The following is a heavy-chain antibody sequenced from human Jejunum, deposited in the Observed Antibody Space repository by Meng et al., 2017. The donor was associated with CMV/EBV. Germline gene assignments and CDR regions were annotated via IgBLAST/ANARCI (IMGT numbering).Heavy chain of an antibody. V-gene: IGHV3-23*01. D-gene: IGHD1-26*01. CDR1: GFTLSDFW. J-gene: IGHJ2*01. CDR2: IGSGGVST. Sequence: SGFTLSDFWMHWVRQAPGKGLEWVSAIGSGGVSTYYADSVKGRFTISRDNSKYTLYLQMNSLRAEDTAVYYCAKGPGVVGVTGGYFDLWGRGTLVTVSS. CDR3: AKGPGVVGVTGGYFDL.